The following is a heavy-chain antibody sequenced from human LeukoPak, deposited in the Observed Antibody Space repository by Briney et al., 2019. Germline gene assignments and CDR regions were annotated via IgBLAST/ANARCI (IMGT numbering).Heavy chain of an antibody. V-gene: IGHV3-23*01. CDR1: GFTFSDSY. Sequence: GGSLRLSCAASGFTFSDSYMSWVRQAPGKGLEWVSAISGSGANTYYADSVKGRFTISRDNSKNTLYLQMNSLRAEDTAVYYCARDQSGIAAARWFDPWGQGTLVTVSS. CDR3: ARDQSGIAAARWFDP. CDR2: ISGSGANT. D-gene: IGHD6-13*01. J-gene: IGHJ5*02.